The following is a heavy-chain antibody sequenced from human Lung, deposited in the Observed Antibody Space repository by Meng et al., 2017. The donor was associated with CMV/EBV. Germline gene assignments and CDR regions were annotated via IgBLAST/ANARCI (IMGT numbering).Heavy chain of an antibody. V-gene: IGHV1-2*02. CDR1: GYTFTDHY. J-gene: IGHJ4*02. Sequence: ASXXVSCKASGYTFTDHYFHWVRQAPGQGLEWMGWIYPNSGGTHYAQKFQGRLTVTTDTSISTGYMELSSLGSDDTAVYNCARDNDWGPDYWGQGTLVTVSS. CDR3: ARDNDWGPDY. CDR2: IYPNSGGT. D-gene: IGHD3-9*01.